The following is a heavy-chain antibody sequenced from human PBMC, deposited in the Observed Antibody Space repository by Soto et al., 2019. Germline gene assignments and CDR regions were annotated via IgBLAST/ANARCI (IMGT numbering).Heavy chain of an antibody. J-gene: IGHJ6*02. Sequence: EVQLVESGGGLVQPGGSLRLSCAASGFTFRSYWVHWVRQVPGKGLVWVSRISNDGSSTSYADSVKGRFTISRDNAKNTLYLQMNSLRAGDTAVYYCTRSDYYGSGSYIYYYGMDVWGQGTTVTVSS. CDR2: ISNDGSST. D-gene: IGHD3-10*01. CDR3: TRSDYYGSGSYIYYYGMDV. V-gene: IGHV3-74*01. CDR1: GFTFRSYW.